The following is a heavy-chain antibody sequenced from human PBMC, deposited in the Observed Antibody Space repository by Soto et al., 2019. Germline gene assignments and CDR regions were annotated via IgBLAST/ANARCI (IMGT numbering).Heavy chain of an antibody. CDR2: INAGNGNT. CDR1: GYTFTSYA. D-gene: IGHD3-3*01. J-gene: IGHJ6*02. V-gene: IGHV1-3*01. Sequence: ASVKVSCKASGYTFTSYAMHWVRQAPGQRLEWMGWINAGNGNTKYSQKFQGRVTITRDTSASTAYMELSSLRSEDTAVYYCASGGGNYDFWSGYITYYYGMDVWGQGTTVTVSS. CDR3: ASGGGNYDFWSGYITYYYGMDV.